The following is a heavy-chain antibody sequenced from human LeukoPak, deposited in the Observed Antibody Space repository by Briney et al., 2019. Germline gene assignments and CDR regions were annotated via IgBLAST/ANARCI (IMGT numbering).Heavy chain of an antibody. CDR3: ARALSGYSYGYYYYYMDV. CDR2: ISSNGGST. D-gene: IGHD5-18*01. Sequence: GGSLRLSCAASGFTFSSYAMHWVRQAPGKGLEYVSAISSNGGSTYYANSVKGRFTISRDNSKNSLYLQMNSLRAEDTAVYYCARALSGYSYGYYYYYMDVWGKGTTVTISS. CDR1: GFTFSSYA. J-gene: IGHJ6*03. V-gene: IGHV3-64*01.